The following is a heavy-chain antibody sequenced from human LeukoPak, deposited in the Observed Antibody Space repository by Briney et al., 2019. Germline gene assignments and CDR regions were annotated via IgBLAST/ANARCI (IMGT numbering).Heavy chain of an antibody. CDR3: ASSPPLIYYYYMDV. CDR1: GGSISSYS. J-gene: IGHJ6*03. Sequence: PSETLSLTCTVSGGSISSYSWSWIRQPPGKGLEWIGYIYYSGSTNYNPSLKSRVTISVDTSKNQFSLKLSSVTAADTAVYYCASSPPLIYYYYMDVWGKGTTVTVSS. V-gene: IGHV4-59*01. CDR2: IYYSGST.